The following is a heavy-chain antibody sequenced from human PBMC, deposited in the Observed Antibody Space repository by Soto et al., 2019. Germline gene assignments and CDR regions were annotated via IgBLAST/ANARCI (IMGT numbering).Heavy chain of an antibody. V-gene: IGHV3-66*01. CDR3: ARSTYYDFWSGYYASHYYYYMDV. J-gene: IGHJ6*03. CDR1: GFTVSSNY. CDR2: IYSGGST. Sequence: GGSLRLSCAASGFTVSSNYMSWVRQAPGKGLEWVSVIYSGGSTYYADSVKGRFTISRDNSKNTLYLQMNSLRAEDTAVYYCARSTYYDFWSGYYASHYYYYMDVWGKGTTVTVSS. D-gene: IGHD3-3*01.